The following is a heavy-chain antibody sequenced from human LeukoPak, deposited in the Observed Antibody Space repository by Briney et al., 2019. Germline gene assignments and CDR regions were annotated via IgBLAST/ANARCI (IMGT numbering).Heavy chain of an antibody. V-gene: IGHV3-7*05. Sequence: GGSLRLSCAASGFTFSSYWMSWVRQAPGKGLEWVANIKQDGSEKYYVDSVKGRFTTSRDNAKNSLYLQMNSLRAEDTAVYYCARDQRYCSSSSCPWEPFDYWGQGTLVTVSS. J-gene: IGHJ4*02. CDR2: IKQDGSEK. D-gene: IGHD2-2*01. CDR3: ARDQRYCSSSSCPWEPFDY. CDR1: GFTFSSYW.